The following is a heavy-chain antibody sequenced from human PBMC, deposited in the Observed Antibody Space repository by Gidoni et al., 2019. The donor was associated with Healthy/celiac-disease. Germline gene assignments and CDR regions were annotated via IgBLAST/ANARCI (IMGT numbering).Heavy chain of an antibody. V-gene: IGHV4-34*01. CDR2: INHSGST. CDR3: AREYFDWLRAFDI. Sequence: QVQLQQWGAGLLKPSVTLSLTCAVYGASFSGYYWRWIRQPPGKGLEWIGEINHSGSTNYNPSLKSRVTISVDTSKNQFSLKLSSVTAADTAVYYCAREYFDWLRAFDIWGQGTMVTVSS. D-gene: IGHD3-9*01. J-gene: IGHJ3*02. CDR1: GASFSGYY.